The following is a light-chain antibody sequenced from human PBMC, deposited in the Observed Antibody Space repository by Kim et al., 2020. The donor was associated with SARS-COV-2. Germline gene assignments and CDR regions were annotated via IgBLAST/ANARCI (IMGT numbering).Light chain of an antibody. Sequence: VSPGQTVIITCSGDKLGDKYACWYQQKPGQSPVLVIYQDSKRPSGIPERFSGSNSGNTTTLTISGTQAMDEADYYCQAWDSSTVVFGGGTQLTVL. CDR1: KLGDKY. CDR3: QAWDSSTVV. J-gene: IGLJ2*01. V-gene: IGLV3-1*01. CDR2: QDS.